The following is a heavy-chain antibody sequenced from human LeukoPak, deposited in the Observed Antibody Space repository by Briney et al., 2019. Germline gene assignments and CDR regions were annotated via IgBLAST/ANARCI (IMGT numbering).Heavy chain of an antibody. J-gene: IGHJ4*02. CDR3: ARVYDYGKFDY. D-gene: IGHD4/OR15-4a*01. CDR1: GGSVSSGSYY. Sequence: SETLSLTCTVSGGSVSSGSYYWSWVRQPPGRGLEWIGYIHYSGITSYDPSLKSRVTISVDTSKNQFSLDLNSVTTADTAVYYCARVYDYGKFDYWGPGTLITVSS. V-gene: IGHV4-61*01. CDR2: IHYSGIT.